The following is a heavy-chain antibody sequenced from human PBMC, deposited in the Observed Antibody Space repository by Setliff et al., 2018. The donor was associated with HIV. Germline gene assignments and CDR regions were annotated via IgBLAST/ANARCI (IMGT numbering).Heavy chain of an antibody. Sequence: ASVKVSCKASGYTFSDYDVAWVRQAPGQGLEWTGWISGYSGHTSYAQKIQGRVTMTTDTSTCTAYVELRSLRSDDTAVYFCAREHSTTWPYFDFWGQGTLVTVSS. CDR3: AREHSTTWPYFDF. V-gene: IGHV1-18*01. D-gene: IGHD6-13*01. CDR2: ISGYSGHT. CDR1: GYTFSDYD. J-gene: IGHJ4*02.